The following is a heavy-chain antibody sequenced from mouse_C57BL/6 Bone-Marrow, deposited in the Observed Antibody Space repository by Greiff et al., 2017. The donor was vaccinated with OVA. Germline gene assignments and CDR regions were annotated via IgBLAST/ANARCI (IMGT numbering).Heavy chain of an antibody. Sequence: EVKLVESGGGLVKPGGSLKLSCAASGFTFSSYAMSWVRQTPEKRLEWVANISDGGSYTFYTDNVKGRFTISRDNATNNQYMQMSHLKSKDTAMYYCARDRGSSYHRYVDVWGTGTTVTVSS. CDR3: ARDRGSSYHRYVDV. D-gene: IGHD1-1*01. CDR1: GFTFSSYA. CDR2: ISDGGSYT. J-gene: IGHJ1*03. V-gene: IGHV5-4*01.